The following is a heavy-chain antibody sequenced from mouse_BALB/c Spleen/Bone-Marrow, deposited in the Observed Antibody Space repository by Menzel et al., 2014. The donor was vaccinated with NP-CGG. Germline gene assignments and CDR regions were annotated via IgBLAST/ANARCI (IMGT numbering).Heavy chain of an antibody. Sequence: GQLVESGAELVKPGASVKLSCKTSGYTFTNYWIQWVKQRPGQGLGWIGEIFPGIGTTYYNEKFKGKATLTIDTSSSTAYMQLSSLTSEDSAVYFCARGGNYGYWGQGTTLTVSS. D-gene: IGHD2-1*01. V-gene: IGHV1S132*01. CDR1: GYTFTNYW. CDR3: ARGGNYGY. J-gene: IGHJ2*01. CDR2: IFPGIGTT.